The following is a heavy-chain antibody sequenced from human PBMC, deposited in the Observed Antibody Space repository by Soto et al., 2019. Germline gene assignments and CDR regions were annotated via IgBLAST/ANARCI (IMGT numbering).Heavy chain of an antibody. V-gene: IGHV4-31*03. CDR1: GGSISSGGYS. CDR3: ARSVFP. J-gene: IGHJ5*02. CDR2: IYDIGST. Sequence: QVQLQESGPGLVKPSQTLSLTCTVSGGSISSGGYSWNWIRQHPGKGLEWIGYIYDIGSTYYNPSIKSRVTISLDTSKNKFSLKLSSVTAADTAVYSCARSVFPWGQGTLVPVSS.